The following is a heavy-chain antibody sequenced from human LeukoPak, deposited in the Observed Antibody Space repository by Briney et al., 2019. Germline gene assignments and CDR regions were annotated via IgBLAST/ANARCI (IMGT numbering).Heavy chain of an antibody. J-gene: IGHJ6*02. D-gene: IGHD5/OR15-5a*01. Sequence: GGSLSLSCAASGFTLSSYGMHWVRQAPGKGLEWVAVISYDGSNKYYADSVKGRFTISRDNSKNTLYLQMNSLRAEDTAVYYCVKSCRPYYYYYGMDVWGQGTTVTVSS. V-gene: IGHV3-30*18. CDR3: VKSCRPYYYYYGMDV. CDR2: ISYDGSNK. CDR1: GFTLSSYG.